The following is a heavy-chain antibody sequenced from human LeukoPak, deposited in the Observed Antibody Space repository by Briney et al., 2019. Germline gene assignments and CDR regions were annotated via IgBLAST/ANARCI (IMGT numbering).Heavy chain of an antibody. CDR2: ISGSGGST. Sequence: GGSLRLSCAASGFTFSSYAMSWVRQAPGKGLEWVSAISGSGGSTYYADSVKGRFTISRDNSKNTLYLQMNSLRAEDTAVYYCAKEGDIVVVVAATAPNWFDPWGQGTLVTVSS. CDR1: GFTFSSYA. CDR3: AKEGDIVVVVAATAPNWFDP. D-gene: IGHD2-15*01. V-gene: IGHV3-23*01. J-gene: IGHJ5*02.